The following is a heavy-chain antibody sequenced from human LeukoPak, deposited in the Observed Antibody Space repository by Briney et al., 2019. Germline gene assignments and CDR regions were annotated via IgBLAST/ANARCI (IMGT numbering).Heavy chain of an antibody. D-gene: IGHD5-12*01. CDR3: ARGNSGNDSRYYFYMDV. J-gene: IGHJ6*03. CDR1: GGSISSYY. CDR2: IYYSGST. V-gene: IGHV4-59*01. Sequence: PSETLSLTCTVSGGSISSYYWSWIRQPPGKGLEWIGYIYYSGSTNYNPSLKSRLTISLDTSKNQFSLKLNSVTAADTAVYYCARGNSGNDSRYYFYMDVWGKGTTVTVSS.